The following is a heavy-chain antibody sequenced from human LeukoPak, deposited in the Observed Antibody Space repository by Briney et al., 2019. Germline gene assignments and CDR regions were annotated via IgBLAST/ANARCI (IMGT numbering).Heavy chain of an antibody. J-gene: IGHJ4*02. D-gene: IGHD3-10*01. CDR3: ARDRGTMVRGVIRTNDY. Sequence: ASVKVSCKASGYTFTSYGITWVRQAPGQGLEWMGWISAYNGNTNYAQKLQGRVTMTTDTSTSTAYMELRSLRSDDTAVYYCARDRGTMVRGVIRTNDYWGQGTLATVSS. V-gene: IGHV1-18*01. CDR1: GYTFTSYG. CDR2: ISAYNGNT.